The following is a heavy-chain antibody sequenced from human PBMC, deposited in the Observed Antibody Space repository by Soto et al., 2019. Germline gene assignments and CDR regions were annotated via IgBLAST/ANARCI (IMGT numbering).Heavy chain of an antibody. V-gene: IGHV3-9*01. Sequence: PGGSLRLSCAVSGFTFDDNAMHWVRQAQEKGLEWVSGINWKSDIGYADSVKGRFTISRDNAEISLYLQMNSLRAEDTALYYCAISQDRGGRTTFIYWGQGTQVTVSS. CDR3: AISQDRGGRTTFIY. D-gene: IGHD3-16*01. J-gene: IGHJ4*02. CDR2: INWKSDI. CDR1: GFTFDDNA.